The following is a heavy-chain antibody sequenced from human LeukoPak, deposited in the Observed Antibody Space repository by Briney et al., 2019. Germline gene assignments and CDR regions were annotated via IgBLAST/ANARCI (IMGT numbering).Heavy chain of an antibody. V-gene: IGHV4-4*02. CDR2: IYHSRIP. D-gene: IGHD3-9*01. Sequence: SGTLSPTCAVSGGSISSSNWWSWVRQPPGKGLEWIGEIYHSRIPNYNPSPKSRVTISVDKSKNQFSLKLSSVTAADTAVYYCARVLDFDWLPRYYYYGMDVWGKGTTVTVSS. CDR1: GGSISSSNW. CDR3: ARVLDFDWLPRYYYYGMDV. J-gene: IGHJ6*04.